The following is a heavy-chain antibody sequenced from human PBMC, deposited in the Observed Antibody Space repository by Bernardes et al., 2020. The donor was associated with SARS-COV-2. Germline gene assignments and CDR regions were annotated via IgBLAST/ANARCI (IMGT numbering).Heavy chain of an antibody. D-gene: IGHD6-19*01. CDR2: INPSGGST. V-gene: IGHV1-46*01. J-gene: IGHJ6*04. Sequence: ASVKVSCKVSGYTLTELSMHWVRQAPGQGLEWVGIINPSGGSTSYAQTFQGRVTMTRDTSTSTVYMELSSLRSEDTAVYYCARDLTGIAVAGEKSHYYYGMDVWGKGTTVTVSS. CDR3: ARDLTGIAVAGEKSHYYYGMDV. CDR1: GYTLTELS.